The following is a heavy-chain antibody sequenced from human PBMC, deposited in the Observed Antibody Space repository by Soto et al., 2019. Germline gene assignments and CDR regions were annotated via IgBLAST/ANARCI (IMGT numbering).Heavy chain of an antibody. V-gene: IGHV3-64D*06. CDR1: GFTFSSYA. Sequence: GGSLRLSCSASGFTFSSYAVHWVRQAPGKGLEYVSAISSNGNSTYYADSVKGRSTISRDNSKNTVYLQMRSLRTEDTAVYYCAKTRVPAVISGGMDVWGQGTTVTVSS. D-gene: IGHD2-2*02. CDR3: AKTRVPAVISGGMDV. J-gene: IGHJ6*02. CDR2: ISSNGNST.